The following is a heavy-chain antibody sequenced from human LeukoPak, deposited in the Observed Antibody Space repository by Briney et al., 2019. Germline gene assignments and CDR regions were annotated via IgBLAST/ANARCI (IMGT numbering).Heavy chain of an antibody. CDR1: GYSISSGFY. Sequence: SETLSLTCTVSGYSISSGFYWGWIRQPPGKGLEWIGSIYYSGGTYYNPSLKSRVIISVDTSKNQFSLKLSSVTAADTAAYYCARGAGDNYYFDYWGQGTLVTVSS. D-gene: IGHD1-1*01. J-gene: IGHJ4*02. CDR2: IYYSGGT. CDR3: ARGAGDNYYFDY. V-gene: IGHV4-38-2*02.